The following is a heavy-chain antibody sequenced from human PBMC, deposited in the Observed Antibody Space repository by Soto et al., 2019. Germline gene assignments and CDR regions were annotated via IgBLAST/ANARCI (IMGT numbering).Heavy chain of an antibody. CDR2: IKQDGSEK. J-gene: IGHJ4*02. CDR1: GFTFSSYW. D-gene: IGHD6-13*01. CDR3: ATLGNSSWFAVVDY. Sequence: EVQLVESGGGLVQPGGSLRLSCAASGFTFSSYWMSWVRQAPGKGLEWVANIKQDGSEKYYVDSVKGRFTISGDNAKNSLYLQMNSLRAEDTAVYYCATLGNSSWFAVVDYWGQGTLVTVSS. V-gene: IGHV3-7*01.